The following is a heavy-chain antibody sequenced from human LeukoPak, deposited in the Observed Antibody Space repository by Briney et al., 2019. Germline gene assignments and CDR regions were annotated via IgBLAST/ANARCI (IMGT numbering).Heavy chain of an antibody. J-gene: IGHJ4*02. CDR1: GGSFSGYY. CDR3: ARALVIGGTYIDY. CDR2: INHSGST. Sequence: KTSETLSLTCAVYGGSFSGYYWSWIRQPPGKRLEWIGEINHSGSTNYNPSLKSRVTISVDTSKNQFSLKLTSVAAADTAMYYCARALVIGGTYIDYWGQGTLVTVSS. V-gene: IGHV4-34*01. D-gene: IGHD2-15*01.